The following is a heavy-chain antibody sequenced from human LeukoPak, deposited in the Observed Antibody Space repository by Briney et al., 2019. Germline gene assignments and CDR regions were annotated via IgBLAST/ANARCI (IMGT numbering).Heavy chain of an antibody. D-gene: IGHD1-26*01. V-gene: IGHV3-30*18. CDR2: ISYDGSNK. CDR1: GCTFSSYG. Sequence: GGSLRLSCAASGCTFSSYGMHWVRQAPGKGLEWVAVISYDGSNKYYADSVKGRFTISRDNSKNTLYLQMNSLRAEDTAVYYCAKDLDQNPGIVGATSILAYYYYYGMDVWGQGTTVTVSS. J-gene: IGHJ6*02. CDR3: AKDLDQNPGIVGATSILAYYYYYGMDV.